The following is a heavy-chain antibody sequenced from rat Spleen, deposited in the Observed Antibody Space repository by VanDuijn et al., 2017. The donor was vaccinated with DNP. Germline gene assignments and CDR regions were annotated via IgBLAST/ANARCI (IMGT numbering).Heavy chain of an antibody. CDR2: ISTGGDNT. J-gene: IGHJ2*01. V-gene: IGHV5-25*01. D-gene: IGHD1-6*01. CDR3: TSNPHIRTTAPSVYRTPYSESYYCVRQGYLYYGLFGYFDY. CDR1: GFTFSNYY. Sequence: EVQLVESGGGLVQPGRSMKLSCAASGFTFSNYYMAWVRQAPTKGLEWVASISTGGDNTYYSDSVKGRFSLSRDNAKSTLYLQVNSLRSEDTATYYCTSNPHIRTTAPSVYRTPYSESYYCVRQGYLYYGLFGYFDYWGHGVMVTVSS.